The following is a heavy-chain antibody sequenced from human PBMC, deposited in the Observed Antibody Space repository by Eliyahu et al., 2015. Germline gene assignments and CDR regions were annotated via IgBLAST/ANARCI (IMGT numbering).Heavy chain of an antibody. J-gene: IGHJ4*02. V-gene: IGHV6-1*01. CDR2: TFFRSKWYT. CDR3: ARDWQGRFFDY. CDR1: GXXVPXEXAA. Sequence: QVQLLQSGPGLVKPSQTLSXTXAISGXXVPXEXAAWAWXRQSPSRGLEWLGRTFFRSKWYTNYAPSVKSRIAVNPDTSNNQFSLQLNSVTPEDTAVYFCARDWQGRFFDYWGQGALVTVSS.